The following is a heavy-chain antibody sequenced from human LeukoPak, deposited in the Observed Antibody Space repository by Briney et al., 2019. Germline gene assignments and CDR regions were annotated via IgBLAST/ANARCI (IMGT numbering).Heavy chain of an antibody. Sequence: PSETLSLTCTVSGGSISSYYWSWIRQPPGKGLEWIGYIYYSGSTNYNPSLKSRVTISVDTSKNQFSLKLSSVTAADTAVYYCARDVPSSTNWFDPWGQGTLVTVSS. CDR1: GGSISSYY. J-gene: IGHJ5*02. CDR2: IYYSGST. CDR3: ARDVPSSTNWFDP. D-gene: IGHD6-13*01. V-gene: IGHV4-59*01.